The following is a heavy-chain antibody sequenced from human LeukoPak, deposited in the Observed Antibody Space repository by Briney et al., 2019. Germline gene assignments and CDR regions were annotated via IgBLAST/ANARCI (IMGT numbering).Heavy chain of an antibody. CDR2: ISYDGSNK. D-gene: IGHD3-3*01. J-gene: IGHJ6*02. Sequence: GRSLRLSCAASGFTFSSYAMHWVRQAPGKGLEWVAVISYDGSNKYYADSVKGRFTISRDNSKNTLYLQMNSLRADDTAVYYCARDKNYDFWSGYYGGVDYYYYGMDVWGQGTTVTVSS. CDR3: ARDKNYDFWSGYYGGVDYYYYGMDV. CDR1: GFTFSSYA. V-gene: IGHV3-30-3*01.